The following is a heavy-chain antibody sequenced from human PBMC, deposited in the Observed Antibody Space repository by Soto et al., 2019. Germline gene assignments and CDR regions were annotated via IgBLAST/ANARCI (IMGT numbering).Heavy chain of an antibody. J-gene: IGHJ3*02. Sequence: QVQLQESGPGLVKPSQTLSLTCTVSGGSISSGGYYWSWIRQHPGKGLEWIGDIDYSGSTYYNPSLKSRVTISVDTSKNQFSLKLSSVTAADTAVYYCARVAYYYDSSGYYSRGAFDIWGQGTMVTVSS. CDR2: IDYSGST. CDR3: ARVAYYYDSSGYYSRGAFDI. CDR1: GGSISSGGYY. D-gene: IGHD3-22*01. V-gene: IGHV4-31*03.